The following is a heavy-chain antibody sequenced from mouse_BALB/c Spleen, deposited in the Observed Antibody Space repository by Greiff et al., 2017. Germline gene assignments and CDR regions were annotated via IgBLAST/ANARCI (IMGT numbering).Heavy chain of an antibody. D-gene: IGHD1-1*01. V-gene: IGHV3-2*02. CDR1: GYSITSDYA. J-gene: IGHJ2*01. CDR2: ISYSGST. CDR3: ARSGYYGSSSYYFDY. Sequence: ESGPGLVKPSQSLSLTCTVTGYSITSDYAWNWIRQFPGNKLEWMGYISYSGSTSYNPSLKSRISITRDTSKNQFFLQLNSVTTEDTATYYCARSGYYGSSSYYFDYWGQGTTLTVSS.